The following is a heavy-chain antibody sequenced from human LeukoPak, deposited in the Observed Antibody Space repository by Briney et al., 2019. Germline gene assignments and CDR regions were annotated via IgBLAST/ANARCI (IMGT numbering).Heavy chain of an antibody. CDR1: GFTFSSSA. CDR3: ARAPVTSCRGAYCYPFDY. D-gene: IGHD2-21*01. Sequence: PGGSLRLSCAASGFTFSSSAMNWVRQAPGKGLQWVSAISGSGGSTYYADSVKGRFTISRDNSKNTLYLQMNSLRVEDAAVYYCARAPVTSCRGAYCYPFDYWGQGTLVTVSS. CDR2: ISGSGGST. V-gene: IGHV3-23*01. J-gene: IGHJ4*02.